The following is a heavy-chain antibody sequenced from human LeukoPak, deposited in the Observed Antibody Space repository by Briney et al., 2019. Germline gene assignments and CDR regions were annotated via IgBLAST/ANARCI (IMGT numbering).Heavy chain of an antibody. Sequence: GESLKISCKGSGYSFTSYWISWVRQMPGKGLEWMGRIDPSDSYTNYSPSFQGHVTMSVDESISTAYLQWSSLKASDTAMFYCARRDRYTWYSFDYWGQGTLVIVSS. CDR2: IDPSDSYT. J-gene: IGHJ4*02. CDR3: ARRDRYTWYSFDY. CDR1: GYSFTSYW. D-gene: IGHD6-13*01. V-gene: IGHV5-10-1*01.